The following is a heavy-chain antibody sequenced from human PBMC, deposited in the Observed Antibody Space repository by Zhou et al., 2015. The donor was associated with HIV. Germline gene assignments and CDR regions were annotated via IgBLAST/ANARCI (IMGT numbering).Heavy chain of an antibody. D-gene: IGHD5-24*01. CDR1: GGTFNSYA. Sequence: QVQLVQSGAEVRKPGSSVKVSCKAPGGTFNSYAMSWVRQAPGQGLEWMGGIIPIFGTANYAQKFQGRVTITADKSTSTAYMELSSLRSEDTAVYYCARDRRRWLQLPYYYYGMDVWGQGTTVTVSS. J-gene: IGHJ6*02. CDR3: ARDRRRWLQLPYYYYGMDV. CDR2: IIPIFGTA. V-gene: IGHV1-69*06.